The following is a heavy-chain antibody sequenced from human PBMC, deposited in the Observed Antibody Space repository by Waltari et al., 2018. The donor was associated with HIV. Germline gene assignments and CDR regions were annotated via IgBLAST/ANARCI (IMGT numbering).Heavy chain of an antibody. CDR3: AHSSGIRSPSPWYSNYGSYYFDY. Sequence: QITLKESGLTLVKPTQTLTLTCTFSGFSLSTSGMGVAWIRQPPGKALEWLALFYWDDDKRYSPSLKSRLTITKDTSKNQVVLTMTNMDPEDTGTYYCAHSSGIRSPSPWYSNYGSYYFDYWGQGTLVTVSS. J-gene: IGHJ4*02. V-gene: IGHV2-5*02. CDR2: FYWDDDK. CDR1: GFSLSTSGMG. D-gene: IGHD4-4*01.